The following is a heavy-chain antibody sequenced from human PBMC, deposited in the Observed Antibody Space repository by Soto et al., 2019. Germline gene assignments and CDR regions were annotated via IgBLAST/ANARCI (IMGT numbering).Heavy chain of an antibody. J-gene: IGHJ4*02. Sequence: SVKVSFKASGGTFSSYAISWVRQAPGQGLEWMGGIIPIFGTASYAQKFQGRVTITADESTSTAYMELSSLRSEDTAVYYCARSGSYLVWRFDYWGQGTLVTVSS. V-gene: IGHV1-69*13. CDR2: IIPIFGTA. CDR1: GGTFSSYA. D-gene: IGHD1-26*01. CDR3: ARSGSYLVWRFDY.